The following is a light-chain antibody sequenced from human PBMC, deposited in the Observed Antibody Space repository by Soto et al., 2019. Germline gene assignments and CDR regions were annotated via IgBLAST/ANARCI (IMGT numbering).Light chain of an antibody. Sequence: DIVMTQSPDSLAVSLGERATINCKSSQSVLYSSNSKNYLAWYQQKPGQPPKLLIYWASTRESWVPDRFSGSGSGTDLTLTIISLQAEDVAVYYCQQYYSTPITFGQGTRLQIK. J-gene: IGKJ5*01. CDR3: QQYYSTPIT. V-gene: IGKV4-1*01. CDR1: QSVLYSSNSKNY. CDR2: WAS.